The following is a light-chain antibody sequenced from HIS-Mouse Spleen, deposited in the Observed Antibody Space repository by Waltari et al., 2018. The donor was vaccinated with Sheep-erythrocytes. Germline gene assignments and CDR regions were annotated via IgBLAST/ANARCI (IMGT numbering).Light chain of an antibody. J-gene: IGLJ1*01. CDR2: DVS. CDR1: SRDVGRYYN. CDR3: CSYAGSYNHV. Sequence: QAALTQPRSVSGSPGQSVTISCTGTSRDVGRYYNVSWYQQHPGKAPKPMIYDVSKRPSGVPDRFSGSKSGNTASLTISGLQAEDEADYYCCSYAGSYNHVFATGTKVTVL. V-gene: IGLV2-11*01.